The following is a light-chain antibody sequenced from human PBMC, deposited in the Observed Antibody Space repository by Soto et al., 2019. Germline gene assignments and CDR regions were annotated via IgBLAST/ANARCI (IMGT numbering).Light chain of an antibody. J-gene: IGKJ1*01. CDR1: QSVSSN. CDR2: GAS. Sequence: EIVMTQSPATLFVSPGERATLSCRASQSVSSNLAWYQQEPGQAPRLLIYGASTRATGIPARFSGSGSGTEFTLTISSLQSEDFAVYYCQQYNNWRWTFGQGTKVDIK. CDR3: QQYNNWRWT. V-gene: IGKV3-15*01.